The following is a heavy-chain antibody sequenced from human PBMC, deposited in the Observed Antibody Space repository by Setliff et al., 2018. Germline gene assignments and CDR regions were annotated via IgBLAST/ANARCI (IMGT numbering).Heavy chain of an antibody. CDR3: VRAPPTVVIPPTAAFDI. CDR2: ISAYNGNI. Sequence: GASVKVSCKASGYTFTSYGVSWVRQAPGQGLEWMGWISAYNGNINYAQKFQGRVTMTTDTYTSTANMELRSLRSDDTAVYYCVRAPPTVVIPPTAAFDIWGQGTMVTVSS. D-gene: IGHD2-2*01. V-gene: IGHV1-18*01. J-gene: IGHJ3*02. CDR1: GYTFTSYG.